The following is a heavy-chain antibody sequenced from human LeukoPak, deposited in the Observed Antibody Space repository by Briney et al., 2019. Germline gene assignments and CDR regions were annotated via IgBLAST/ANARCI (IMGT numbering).Heavy chain of an antibody. V-gene: IGHV3-64*02. J-gene: IGHJ6*03. Sequence: PGGPLILSCAASGFTFSSYAMHWVRQAPGKAPEYVSAISSNGVNTYYADSVRGRFTISRDNSKNTLYLQMGSLRSEDMAVYYCARRHNYYYYMDVWGKGTTVTVSS. CDR3: ARRHNYYYYMDV. CDR1: GFTFSSYA. CDR2: ISSNGVNT.